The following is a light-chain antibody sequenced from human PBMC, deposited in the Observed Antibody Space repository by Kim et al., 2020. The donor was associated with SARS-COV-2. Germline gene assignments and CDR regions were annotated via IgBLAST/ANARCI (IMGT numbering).Light chain of an antibody. Sequence: ASLGHRVTITCRASESITIWLAWYQVKPGKAPKLLIYDASTLDSGVPSRFSGSGSGTDFTLTISSLQPDDFATYYCQQYSTYSRVFGQGTKVDIK. CDR2: DAS. CDR3: QQYSTYSRV. J-gene: IGKJ1*01. V-gene: IGKV1-5*01. CDR1: ESITIW.